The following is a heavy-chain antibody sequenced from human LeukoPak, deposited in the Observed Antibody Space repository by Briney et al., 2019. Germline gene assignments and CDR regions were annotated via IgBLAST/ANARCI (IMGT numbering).Heavy chain of an antibody. CDR2: IYSYSGST. J-gene: IGHJ4*02. Sequence: SETLSLTCTVSGGSISTSIYYWGWIRQPPGEGLEWIGSIYSYSGSTYYNPSLKSRVTISVDTSKNQFSLKLSSVTAADTAVYYCAGRGDDFWSGYYTRPFDYWGQGTLVTVSS. CDR1: GGSISTSIYY. V-gene: IGHV4-39*01. D-gene: IGHD3-3*01. CDR3: AGRGDDFWSGYYTRPFDY.